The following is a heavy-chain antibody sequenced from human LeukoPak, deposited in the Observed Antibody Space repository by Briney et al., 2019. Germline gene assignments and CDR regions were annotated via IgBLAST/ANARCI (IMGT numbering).Heavy chain of an antibody. V-gene: IGHV1-2*02. CDR1: GYTFTDYF. Sequence: GASVKVSCKASGYTFTDYFIHWVRQAPGQGLEWMGWIIADSGGTNYAQKFQGRVTMTRDTSISTAYMALSTLSSDETAVYYCATITLVRGVTRFNESFQNWGQGSLVTVSS. J-gene: IGHJ1*01. D-gene: IGHD3-10*01. CDR3: ATITLVRGVTRFNESFQN. CDR2: IIADSGGT.